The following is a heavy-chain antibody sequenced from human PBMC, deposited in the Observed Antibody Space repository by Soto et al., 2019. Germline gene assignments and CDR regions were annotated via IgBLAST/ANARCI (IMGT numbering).Heavy chain of an antibody. CDR2: IWYDGSNK. Sequence: GGSLRLSCAASGFTFSSYGMHWVRQAPGKGLEWVAVIWYDGSNKYYADSVKGRFTISRDNSKNTLYLQMNSLRAEDTAVYYCARAGYCSGGSCYGYYYYYYMDVWGKGTTVTVSS. D-gene: IGHD2-15*01. V-gene: IGHV3-33*01. CDR1: GFTFSSYG. J-gene: IGHJ6*03. CDR3: ARAGYCSGGSCYGYYYYYYMDV.